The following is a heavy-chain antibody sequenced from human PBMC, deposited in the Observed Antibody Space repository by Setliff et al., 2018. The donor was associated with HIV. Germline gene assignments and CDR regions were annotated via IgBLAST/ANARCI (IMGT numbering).Heavy chain of an antibody. Sequence: SETLSLTCTVPGGSISSYYWSWIRQPPGKGLEWIGYIYYSGSTNYNPSLKSRVTISVDTSKNQFSLKLSSVTAADTAVYYCARDQTDGGNGEWRFRPRDYWYFDLWCRGTLVTVSS. D-gene: IGHD2-15*01. V-gene: IGHV4-59*01. CDR2: IYYSGST. CDR3: ARDQTDGGNGEWRFRPRDYWYFDL. J-gene: IGHJ2*01. CDR1: GGSISSYY.